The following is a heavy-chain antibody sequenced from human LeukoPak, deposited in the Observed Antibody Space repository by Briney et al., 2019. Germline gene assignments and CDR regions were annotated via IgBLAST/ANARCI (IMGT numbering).Heavy chain of an antibody. CDR2: INPSGGST. V-gene: IGHV1-46*01. CDR3: ATLGPFWSGPNWFDP. CDR1: GYTFTSYY. D-gene: IGHD3-3*01. J-gene: IGHJ5*02. Sequence: ASVKVSCKASGYTFTSYYMHWVRQAPGQGLEWMGIINPSGGSTSYPQKFQGRVTMTRDTSTSTVYMELSSLRSEDTAVYYCATLGPFWSGPNWFDPWGQGTLVTVSS.